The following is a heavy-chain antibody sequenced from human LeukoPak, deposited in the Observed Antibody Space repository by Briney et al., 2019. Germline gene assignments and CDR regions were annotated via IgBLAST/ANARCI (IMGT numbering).Heavy chain of an antibody. V-gene: IGHV1-46*01. CDR1: GYTFTSYY. J-gene: IGHJ4*02. CDR2: INPSGGST. D-gene: IGHD1-14*01. CDR3: PRAPFGTGSPNTSDHLFDY. Sequence: GASVKVSCKASGYTFTSYYMHWVRQAPGQGLEWMGIINPSGGSTSYAQKFQGRVTMTRDMPTSTVYMKLSSLRSEDTAVYYFPRAPFGTGSPNTSDHLFDYWGQGTLVTVSS.